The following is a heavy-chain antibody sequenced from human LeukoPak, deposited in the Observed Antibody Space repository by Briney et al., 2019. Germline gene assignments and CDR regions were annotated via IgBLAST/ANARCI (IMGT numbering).Heavy chain of an antibody. V-gene: IGHV3-21*01. CDR3: ARDNEDGYYFDY. CDR2: ISSSSSYI. D-gene: IGHD2-15*01. Sequence: PGGSLRLSCAASGFTFSSYSMNWVRQAPGKGLEWVSSISSSSSYIYYADSVKGRFTISRDNAKNSLYLQMNSLRAEDTAEYYCARDNEDGYYFDYWGQGTLVTVSS. J-gene: IGHJ4*02. CDR1: GFTFSSYS.